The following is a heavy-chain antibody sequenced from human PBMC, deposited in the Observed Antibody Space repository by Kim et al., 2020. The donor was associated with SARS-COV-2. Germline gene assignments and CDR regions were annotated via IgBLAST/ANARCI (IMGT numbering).Heavy chain of an antibody. CDR2: INPNSGGT. D-gene: IGHD3-10*01. CDR3: ARVPMVRGVIIVYFDY. V-gene: IGHV1-2*02. CDR1: GYTFTGYY. J-gene: IGHJ4*02. Sequence: ASVKVSCKASGYTFTGYYMHWVRQAPGQGLEWMGWINPNSGGTNYAQKFQGRVTMTRDTSISTAYMELSRLRSDDTAVYYCARVPMVRGVIIVYFDYWGQGTLVTVSS.